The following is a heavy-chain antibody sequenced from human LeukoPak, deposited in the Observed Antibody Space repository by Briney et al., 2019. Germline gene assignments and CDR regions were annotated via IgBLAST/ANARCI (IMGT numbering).Heavy chain of an antibody. D-gene: IGHD3-3*01. CDR1: GYTLTELS. Sequence: GASVKVSCKVSGYTLTELSMHWVRRAPGKGLEWLGGFDPEDGETIYAQKFQGRVTMTEDTSTDTAYMELSSLRSEDTAVYYCATFPYYDFWSGYSFDYWGQGTLVTVSS. J-gene: IGHJ4*02. CDR3: ATFPYYDFWSGYSFDY. V-gene: IGHV1-24*01. CDR2: FDPEDGET.